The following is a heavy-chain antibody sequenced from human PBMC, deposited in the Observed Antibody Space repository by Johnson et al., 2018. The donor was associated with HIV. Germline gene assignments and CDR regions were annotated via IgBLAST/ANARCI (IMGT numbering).Heavy chain of an antibody. CDR2: IRNDGSVT. CDR3: TRDATYYYDSSGYHDAFDI. CDR1: GFDFSSSW. Sequence: MQLVESGGGLVQPGGSLRLSCAASGFDFSSSWMHWVRQAPGKGLVWVSRIRNDGSVTTYADSVKGRFFISSDNSKNALYLQMNSLRAEDTAVYYCTRDATYYYDSSGYHDAFDIWGQGTMVTVSS. D-gene: IGHD3-22*01. V-gene: IGHV3-74*01. J-gene: IGHJ3*02.